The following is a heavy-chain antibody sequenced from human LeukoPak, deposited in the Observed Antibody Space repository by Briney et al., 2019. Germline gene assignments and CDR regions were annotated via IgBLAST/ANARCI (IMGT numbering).Heavy chain of an antibody. Sequence: PSETLSLTCTVSCGSISSGSYYWSWIRQPAGKGLDWIERIYTSGSTNYNPSLKSRVTISVDTSKNQFSLKLSSVTAADTAVYYCARAAYCGADCYLFVYWGQRTLVTVSS. CDR2: IYTSGST. CDR1: CGSISSGSYY. CDR3: ARAAYCGADCYLFVY. V-gene: IGHV4-61*02. J-gene: IGHJ4*02. D-gene: IGHD2-21*02.